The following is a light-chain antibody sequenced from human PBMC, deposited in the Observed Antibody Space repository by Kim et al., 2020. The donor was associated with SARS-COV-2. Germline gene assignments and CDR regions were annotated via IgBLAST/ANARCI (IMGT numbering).Light chain of an antibody. Sequence: GQKVTISCSGSSSNIGDNYVSWYQHLPGTAPKLLIYENDKRPSGIPDRFSGSKSGTSATLVITGLQTGDEADYYCATWDDSLDVGVFGGGTQLTVL. CDR3: ATWDDSLDVGV. CDR2: END. V-gene: IGLV1-51*01. J-gene: IGLJ3*02. CDR1: SSNIGDNY.